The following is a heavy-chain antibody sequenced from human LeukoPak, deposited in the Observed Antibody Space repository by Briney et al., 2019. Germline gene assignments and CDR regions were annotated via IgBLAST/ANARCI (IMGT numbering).Heavy chain of an antibody. CDR3: ARDTCYSSCCLFY. Sequence: ASVKVSCKASGYTFTSYGISWVRQAPGQGREGVGWISAYNGNTNYAQKLQGRVTMTTDTSTRTAYVDLKNLRSDDTGVYYCARDTCYSSCCLFYWGQGTLVTVSS. D-gene: IGHD6-19*01. V-gene: IGHV1-18*01. CDR2: ISAYNGNT. CDR1: GYTFTSYG. J-gene: IGHJ4*02.